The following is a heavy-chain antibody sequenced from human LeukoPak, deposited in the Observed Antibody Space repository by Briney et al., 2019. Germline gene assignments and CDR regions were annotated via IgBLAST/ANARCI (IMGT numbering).Heavy chain of an antibody. CDR1: GFTLSGST. V-gene: IGHV3-15*04. Sequence: GGSLRLSCAASGFTLSGSTIHWVRQASGKGLEWVGQTVSEIDGGTTDYATPVKGRFTISRDDSKSTLYLQMNSLKIEDTAVYYCTTDEDWNYARKDVWGQGATVIVSS. D-gene: IGHD1-7*01. CDR2: TVSEIDGGTT. J-gene: IGHJ6*02. CDR3: TTDEDWNYARKDV.